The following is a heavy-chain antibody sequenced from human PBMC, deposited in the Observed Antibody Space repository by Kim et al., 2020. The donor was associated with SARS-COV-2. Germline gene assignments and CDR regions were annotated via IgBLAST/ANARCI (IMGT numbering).Heavy chain of an antibody. CDR3: ARRYPYCYGMDV. V-gene: IGHV4-59*08. Sequence: NATPSLKRQVTISVDTSKNQFSLELGAVTAADTAVYYCARRYPYCYGMDVWGQGTTVTVSS. D-gene: IGHD5-18*01. J-gene: IGHJ6*02.